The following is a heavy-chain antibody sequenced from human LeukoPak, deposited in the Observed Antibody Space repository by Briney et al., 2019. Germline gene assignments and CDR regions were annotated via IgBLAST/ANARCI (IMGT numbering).Heavy chain of an antibody. V-gene: IGHV3-64D*06. J-gene: IGHJ3*02. D-gene: IGHD3-10*01. CDR3: VKESRVLRGVIINAFDI. CDR1: GFTFSSYA. CDR2: ISINGGST. Sequence: GGSLRLSCSASGFTFSSYAMHWVRQAPGKGLEYVSGISINGGSTDYADSVKGSFTISRDNSKTTVYLQMSSLRAEDTAVYYCVKESRVLRGVIINAFDIWGQGTMVTVSS.